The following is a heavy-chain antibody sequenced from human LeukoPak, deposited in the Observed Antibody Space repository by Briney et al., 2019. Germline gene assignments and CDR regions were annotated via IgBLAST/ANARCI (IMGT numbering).Heavy chain of an antibody. Sequence: ASVKVSCKASGYTFTSYGISWVRQAPGQGLEWMGGIIPIFGTANYAQKFQGRVTITADESTSTAYMELSSLRSEDTAVYYCASRVSCSGGSCYFFPTDAFDIWGQGTMVTVSS. J-gene: IGHJ3*02. CDR2: IIPIFGTA. CDR1: GYTFTSYG. D-gene: IGHD2-15*01. CDR3: ASRVSCSGGSCYFFPTDAFDI. V-gene: IGHV1-69*13.